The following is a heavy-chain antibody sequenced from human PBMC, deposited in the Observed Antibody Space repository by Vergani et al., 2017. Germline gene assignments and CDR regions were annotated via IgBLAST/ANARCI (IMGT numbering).Heavy chain of an antibody. V-gene: IGHV4-61*02. CDR2: IYTSGST. CDR1: GGSISSGSYY. D-gene: IGHD6-6*01. J-gene: IGHJ6*02. Sequence: QVQLQESGPGLLKPSQTLSLTCTVSGGSISSGSYYWSWIRQPAGKGLEWIGRIYTSGSTNYNPSLKSRVTISVDTSKNQFSLKLSSVTAADTAVYYCAGSLYYYYGMDVWGQGTTVTVSS. CDR3: AGSLYYYYGMDV.